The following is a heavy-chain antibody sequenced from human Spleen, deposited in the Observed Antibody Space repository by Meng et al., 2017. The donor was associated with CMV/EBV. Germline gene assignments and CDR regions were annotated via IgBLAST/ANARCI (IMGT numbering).Heavy chain of an antibody. D-gene: IGHD3-16*01. CDR3: AKPTSPLYYYHGMDV. CDR1: GFTFSSYA. J-gene: IGHJ6*02. V-gene: IGHV3-23*01. Sequence: GESLKISCVASGFTFSSYAVSWVRQAPGKGLEWVSSISGSGDNTYYADSVKGRFTISRDNSKNTLYLQMNRLRAEDTAVYYCAKPTSPLYYYHGMDVWGQGTTVTVSS. CDR2: ISGSGDNT.